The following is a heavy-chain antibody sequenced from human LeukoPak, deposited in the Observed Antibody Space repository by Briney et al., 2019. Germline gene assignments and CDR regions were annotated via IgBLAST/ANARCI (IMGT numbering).Heavy chain of an antibody. V-gene: IGHV4-59*01. CDR1: GGSISSYY. CDR2: ISYSGST. J-gene: IGHJ5*02. Sequence: SETLSLTCTVSGGSISSYYWSWIRQPPAKAMECVACISYSGSTKYNPSLKSRVNISVDTSKNQLSLKLSSVSAADTAVYYCAREPGFDSSGYLNWFDPWGQGTLVTVSS. CDR3: AREPGFDSSGYLNWFDP. D-gene: IGHD3-22*01.